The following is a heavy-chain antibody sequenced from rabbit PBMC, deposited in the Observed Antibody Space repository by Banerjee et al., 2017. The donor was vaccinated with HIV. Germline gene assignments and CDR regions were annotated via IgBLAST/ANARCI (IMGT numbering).Heavy chain of an antibody. J-gene: IGHJ4*01. D-gene: IGHD4-1*01. Sequence: QEQLEESGGDLVKPEGSLTLTCTASGFSFSNKYVMCWVRQAPGKGLEWIACIYGGGSGSTDYASWAKGRFTISTTSSTTVNLQMTGLTAADTATYFCARDLAGVTGWNFGLWGPGTLVTVS. CDR3: ARDLAGVTGWNFGL. CDR2: IYGGGSGST. CDR1: GFSFSNKYV. V-gene: IGHV1S45*01.